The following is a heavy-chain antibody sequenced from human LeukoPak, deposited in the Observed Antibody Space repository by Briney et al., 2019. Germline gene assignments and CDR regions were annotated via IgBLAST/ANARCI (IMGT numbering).Heavy chain of an antibody. D-gene: IGHD6-19*01. CDR1: GGTFSSYA. CDR2: IIPIFGTA. V-gene: IGHV1-69*13. Sequence: SVNVSCKASGGTFSSYAISWVRQAPGQGLEWMGGIIPIFGTANYAQKFQGRVTIIADESTSTAYMELSSLRSEDTAVYYCARAREGIAVAANWGQGTLVTVSS. J-gene: IGHJ4*02. CDR3: ARAREGIAVAAN.